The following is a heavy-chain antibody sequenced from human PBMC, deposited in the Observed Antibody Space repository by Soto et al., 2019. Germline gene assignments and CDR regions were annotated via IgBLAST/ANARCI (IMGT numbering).Heavy chain of an antibody. CDR3: ARDHYYGSGSYYNVGYYYYGMDV. Sequence: SETLSLTCTVSGGSVSSGSYYWSWIRQPPGKGLEWIGYIYYSGSTNYNPSLKSRVTISVDTSKNQFSLKLSSVTAADTAVYYCARDHYYGSGSYYNVGYYYYGMDVWGQGTTVTVSS. CDR1: GGSVSSGSYY. J-gene: IGHJ6*02. V-gene: IGHV4-61*01. D-gene: IGHD3-10*01. CDR2: IYYSGST.